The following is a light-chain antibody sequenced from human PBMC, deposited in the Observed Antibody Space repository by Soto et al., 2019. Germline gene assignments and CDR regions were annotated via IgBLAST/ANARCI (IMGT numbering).Light chain of an antibody. J-gene: IGKJ1*01. CDR3: QHYYNWPPT. CDR1: QSVGTS. CDR2: PAS. V-gene: IGKV3-15*01. Sequence: EIVMTQSPATLSVSPGERATLSCRASQSVGTSLAWYQQKPGQAPRLLIYPASGRAAGIPARFSGSGSGTESTLTISSLQSEDFAIYYCQHYYNWPPTFGQGTRVEIK.